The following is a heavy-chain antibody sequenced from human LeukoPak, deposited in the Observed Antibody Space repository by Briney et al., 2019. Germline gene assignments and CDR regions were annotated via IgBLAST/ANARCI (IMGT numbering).Heavy chain of an antibody. CDR2: IKQDGSEK. D-gene: IGHD3-9*01. CDR3: ARDLRLRYFDWIA. Sequence: GGSLRLSCAASGFTFSSYWMSWVRQAPGKGLEWVANIKQDGSEKYYVDSVKGRFTISRDNAKNSLYPQMNSLRAEDTAVYYCARDLRLRYFDWIAWGQGTLVTVSS. V-gene: IGHV3-7*01. CDR1: GFTFSSYW. J-gene: IGHJ4*02.